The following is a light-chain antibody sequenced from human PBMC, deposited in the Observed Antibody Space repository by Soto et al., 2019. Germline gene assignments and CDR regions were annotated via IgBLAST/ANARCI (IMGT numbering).Light chain of an antibody. CDR2: EVS. CDR3: SSIACSTGFVV. J-gene: IGLJ2*01. V-gene: IGLV2-8*01. CDR1: SSDVGGDNY. Sequence: QSALTQPPSASGSPGQSVTISCTGTSSDVGGDNYVSWYQHHSGRAPKLMIYEVSKRTPGVPDRFSGSKSGNTASLTVSGLQAEDEADYYWSSIACSTGFVVFGGGAKLTVL.